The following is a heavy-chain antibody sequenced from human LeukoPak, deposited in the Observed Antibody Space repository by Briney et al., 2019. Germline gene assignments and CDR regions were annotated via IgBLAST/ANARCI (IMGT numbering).Heavy chain of an antibody. V-gene: IGHV1-2*02. Sequence: ASVKVSCKASGYTFTGYYMHWVRQAPGQGLEWMGWINPNSGGTNYAQKFQGRVTMTRDTSISTAYMELSRLRSDDTAVYYCARALGNYYDSSGYYYDPGLGYYYYYMDVWGKGTTVTISS. CDR2: INPNSGGT. D-gene: IGHD3-22*01. CDR1: GYTFTGYY. J-gene: IGHJ6*03. CDR3: ARALGNYYDSSGYYYDPGLGYYYYYMDV.